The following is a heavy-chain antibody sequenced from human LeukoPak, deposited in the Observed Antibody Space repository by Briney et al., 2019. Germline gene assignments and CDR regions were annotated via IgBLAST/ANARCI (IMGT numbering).Heavy chain of an antibody. CDR2: IKQDGSEK. D-gene: IGHD3-10*01. V-gene: IGHV3-7*03. Sequence: GGSLRLFCAASGFTFSSYWMSWVRQAPGKGLEWVANIKQDGSEKYYVDSVKGRFTISRDNAKNTLYLEVISLTAEDTAVYYCAKDDAWLRFGEWSQGTLVTVSS. CDR3: AKDDAWLRFGE. J-gene: IGHJ4*02. CDR1: GFTFSSYW.